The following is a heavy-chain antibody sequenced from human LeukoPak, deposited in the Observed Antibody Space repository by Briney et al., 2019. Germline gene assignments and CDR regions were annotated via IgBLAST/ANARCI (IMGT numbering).Heavy chain of an antibody. D-gene: IGHD6-13*01. CDR2: TNPNSGNT. Sequence: ASVKVSRKASGYTFTSYDINWVRQATGQGLEWMRWTNPNSGNTGYAQKFHGRVTTTRNTSISTAYMELSSLRSEDRAVYYCARGTPGIAAAVGHWGQGTLVTVSS. J-gene: IGHJ4*02. CDR1: GYTFTSYD. CDR3: ARGTPGIAAAVGH. V-gene: IGHV1-8*01.